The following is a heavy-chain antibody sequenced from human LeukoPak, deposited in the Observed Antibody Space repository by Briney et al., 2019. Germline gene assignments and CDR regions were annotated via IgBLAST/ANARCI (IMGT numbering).Heavy chain of an antibody. Sequence: PGGSLRLSCAASGFTFYTYAMSWVRQAPGKGLEWVSAISGRGDSTNYADSVKGRFTISRDNAKNSLYLQMNSLRAEDTAVYYCARAITNYGYIFDYWGQGTLVTVSS. D-gene: IGHD5-18*01. CDR2: ISGRGDST. CDR3: ARAITNYGYIFDY. V-gene: IGHV3-23*01. CDR1: GFTFYTYA. J-gene: IGHJ4*02.